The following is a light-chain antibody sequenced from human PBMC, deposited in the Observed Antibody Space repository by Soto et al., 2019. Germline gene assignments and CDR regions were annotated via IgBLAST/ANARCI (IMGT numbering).Light chain of an antibody. CDR2: GAS. J-gene: IGKJ5*01. Sequence: EIVMTQSPATLSVSPGGRPSLPGSASQSVYNNLAWYQQKPGQAPRLLIYGASSRATGIPDRFSGGGSGTDFTLTISRLEPEDFAVYYCQHYGSSPPITFGQGTRLEIK. CDR1: QSVYNN. V-gene: IGKV3-20*01. CDR3: QHYGSSPPIT.